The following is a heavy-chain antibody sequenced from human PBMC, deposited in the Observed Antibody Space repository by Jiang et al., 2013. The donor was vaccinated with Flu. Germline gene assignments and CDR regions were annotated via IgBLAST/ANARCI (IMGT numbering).Heavy chain of an antibody. CDR3: ARAPYYGSGTFDY. J-gene: IGHJ4*02. CDR2: IYYSGST. Sequence: LLKPSETLSLTCTVSGGSISSYYWSWIRQPPGKGLEWIGYIYYSGSTNYNPSLKSRVTISVDTSKNQFSLKLSSVTAADTAVYYCARAPYYGSGTFDYWGQGTLVTVSS. V-gene: IGHV4-59*01. CDR1: GGSISSYY. D-gene: IGHD3-10*01.